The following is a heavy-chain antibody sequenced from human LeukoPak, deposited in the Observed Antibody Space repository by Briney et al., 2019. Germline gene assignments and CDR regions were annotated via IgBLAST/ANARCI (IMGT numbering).Heavy chain of an antibody. CDR1: GGSFSGYC. CDR3: ARQNFVVVTDIRIFDC. D-gene: IGHD2-21*02. CDR2: INHSGST. V-gene: IGHV4-34*01. J-gene: IGHJ4*02. Sequence: SQTLALTSATHGGSFSGYCWSLIRQPPGKGLNWHGAINHSGSTTYNPSLNSRVTISAHSTKIQFSLKLTSVTAAHTTVYYDARQNFVVVTDIRIFDCWGQGSLDTVPS.